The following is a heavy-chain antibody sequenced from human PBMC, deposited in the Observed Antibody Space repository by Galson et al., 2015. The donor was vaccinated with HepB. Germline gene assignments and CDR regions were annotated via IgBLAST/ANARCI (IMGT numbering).Heavy chain of an antibody. D-gene: IGHD5-18*01. Sequence: SVKVSCKASGYTFTSYYMHWVRQAPGQGLEWMGIINPSGGSTSYAQKFQGRVTMTRDTSTSTVYMELSSLRSEDTAVYYCARTYEQLWQYGNDAFDIWGQGTMVTVSS. CDR2: INPSGGST. CDR1: GYTFTSYY. V-gene: IGHV1-46*01. J-gene: IGHJ3*02. CDR3: ARTYEQLWQYGNDAFDI.